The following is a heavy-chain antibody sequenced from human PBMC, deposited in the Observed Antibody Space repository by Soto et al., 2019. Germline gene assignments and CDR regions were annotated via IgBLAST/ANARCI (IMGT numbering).Heavy chain of an antibody. D-gene: IGHD5-18*01. V-gene: IGHV3-30*18. CDR2: ISYDGSNK. CDR1: GFTFSSYG. CDR3: AKGSTAMTYFDY. Sequence: QVQLVESGGGVVQPGRSLRLSCAASGFTFSSYGMHWVRQAPGKGLEWVAVISYDGSNKYYADSVKGRFTISRDNSKKPLYLQMNSLRAEDTAVYYCAKGSTAMTYFDYWGQGTLVTVSS. J-gene: IGHJ4*02.